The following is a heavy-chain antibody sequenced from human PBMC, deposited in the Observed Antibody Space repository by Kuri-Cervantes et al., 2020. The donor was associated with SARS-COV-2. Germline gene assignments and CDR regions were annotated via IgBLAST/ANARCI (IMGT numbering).Heavy chain of an antibody. CDR3: ARQFRTWEGYSNGSGFDY. V-gene: IGHV3-64*02. J-gene: IGHJ4*02. Sequence: GGSLRLSCAASGFTFSSYAMHWVRQAPGKGLEYVSAISSNGGSTYYADSVKGRFTISRDNSKNTLYLQMGSLRAEDMAVYYCARQFRTWEGYSNGSGFDYWGQGTLVTVSS. CDR2: ISSNGGST. CDR1: GFTFSSYA. D-gene: IGHD5-18*01.